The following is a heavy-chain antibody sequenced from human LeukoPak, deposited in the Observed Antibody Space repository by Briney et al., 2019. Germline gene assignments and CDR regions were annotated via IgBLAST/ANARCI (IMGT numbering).Heavy chain of an antibody. CDR1: GGSISSSNW. CDR2: IYHSGST. V-gene: IGHV4-4*02. CDR3: ARAIPTSGDYDGDYYHGMDV. D-gene: IGHD4-17*01. Sequence: SETLSLTCAVSGGSISSSNWWSWVRQPPGKGLEWIGEIYHSGSTNYNPSLKSRVTISVDKSKNQFSLKLSSVTAADTAVYYCARAIPTSGDYDGDYYHGMDVWGKGTTVTVSS. J-gene: IGHJ6*04.